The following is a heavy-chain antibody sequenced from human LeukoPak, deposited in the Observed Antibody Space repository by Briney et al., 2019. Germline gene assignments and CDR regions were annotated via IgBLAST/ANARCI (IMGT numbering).Heavy chain of an antibody. CDR3: ARDHGYGSGSYWDY. V-gene: IGHV3-21*01. Sequence: GGSLRLSCAASGFTFSSYSMNWVRQAPGKGLEWGSSISSSSYIYYADSVKGRFTISRDNAKNSLYLQKNSLRAEDTAVYYCARDHGYGSGSYWDYWGQGTLVTVSS. J-gene: IGHJ4*02. CDR2: ISSSSYI. CDR1: GFTFSSYS. D-gene: IGHD3-10*01.